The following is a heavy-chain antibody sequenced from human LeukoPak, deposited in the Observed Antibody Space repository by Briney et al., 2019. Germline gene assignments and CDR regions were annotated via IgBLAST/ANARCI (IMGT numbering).Heavy chain of an antibody. Sequence: SETLSLTCTVSGGSVSGYYWSWIRQPPGKGLEWIGYVYYNGATHYNPSLKSRVTISIDASNNQFSLKMSSVIAAETAVYYCARGLGHITLGSTYYHNWFDPWGQGTLVTVSS. V-gene: IGHV4-59*02. D-gene: IGHD3-22*01. CDR2: VYYNGAT. J-gene: IGHJ5*02. CDR3: ARGLGHITLGSTYYHNWFDP. CDR1: GGSVSGYY.